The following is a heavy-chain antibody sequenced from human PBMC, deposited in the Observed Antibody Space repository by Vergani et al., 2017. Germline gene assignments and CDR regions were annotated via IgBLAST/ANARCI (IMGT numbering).Heavy chain of an antibody. Sequence: QVQLQESGPGLVKPPGTLSLTCAVSGDSISSNNCWTWVRQPPGKGLEWIGEICHTEDTKYSPSLKSRVTVSVDESRNLFSLRLNSVTAADTAVYYCARVGSGIAVAGYRYYYGMDVWGQGTTVTVSS. V-gene: IGHV4-4*03. J-gene: IGHJ6*02. CDR3: ARVGSGIAVAGYRYYYGMDV. CDR1: GDSISSNNC. D-gene: IGHD6-19*01. CDR2: ICHTEDT.